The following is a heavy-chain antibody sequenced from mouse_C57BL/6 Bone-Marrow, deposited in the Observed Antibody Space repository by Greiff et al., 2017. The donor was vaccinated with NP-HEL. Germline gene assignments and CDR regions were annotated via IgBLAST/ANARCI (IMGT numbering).Heavy chain of an antibody. CDR1: GFTFSSYA. Sequence: EVNLVESGGGLVKPGGSLKLSCAASGFTFSSYAMSWVRQTPGKRLEWVATISDGGSYTYYPDNVKGRFTISIDNAKNNLYLQMSHLKSEDTAMYSCAIGYGSSLAWFAYWGQGTLVTVSA. CDR3: AIGYGSSLAWFAY. D-gene: IGHD1-1*01. V-gene: IGHV5-4*03. J-gene: IGHJ3*01. CDR2: ISDGGSYT.